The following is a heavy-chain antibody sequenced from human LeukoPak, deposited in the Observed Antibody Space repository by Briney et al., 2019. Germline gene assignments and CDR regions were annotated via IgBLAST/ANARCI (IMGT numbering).Heavy chain of an antibody. Sequence: GGSLRLSCAASGFTLSDNYMSWIRQAPGKGLEWVSYISTRGTTVYYADSVKGRFTISRDNAKNSLYLQMNSLRAEDTAVYYCARDGPRAGRGVIFENWGQGTLVTVSS. CDR2: ISTRGTTV. V-gene: IGHV3-11*04. CDR3: ARDGPRAGRGVIFEN. D-gene: IGHD3-10*01. J-gene: IGHJ4*02. CDR1: GFTLSDNY.